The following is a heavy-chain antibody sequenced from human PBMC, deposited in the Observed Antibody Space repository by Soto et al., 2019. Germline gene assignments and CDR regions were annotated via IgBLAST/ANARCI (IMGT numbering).Heavy chain of an antibody. V-gene: IGHV1-3*01. CDR1: GYTFISYA. Sequence: ASVKVSCKASGYTFISYAMHWVRQAPGQRLEWMGWINAGNGNTKYSQKFQGRVTITRDTSASTAYMELSGLRSEDTAVYYCARAVAVPADFDYWGQGTLVTVSS. CDR2: INAGNGNT. J-gene: IGHJ4*02. D-gene: IGHD6-19*01. CDR3: ARAVAVPADFDY.